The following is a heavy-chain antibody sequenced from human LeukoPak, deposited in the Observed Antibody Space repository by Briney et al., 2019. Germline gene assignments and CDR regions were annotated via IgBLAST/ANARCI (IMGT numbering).Heavy chain of an antibody. D-gene: IGHD6-19*01. CDR1: GGSFSGYY. CDR2: INHSGST. J-gene: IGHJ4*02. V-gene: IGHV4-34*01. Sequence: SETLSLTCAVYGGSFSGYYWSWIRQPPGKGLEWIGEINHSGSTNYNPSLKSRVTISVDTSKNQLSLKLSSVTAADTAVYYCARGRVWLALDYWGQGTLVTVSS. CDR3: ARGRVWLALDY.